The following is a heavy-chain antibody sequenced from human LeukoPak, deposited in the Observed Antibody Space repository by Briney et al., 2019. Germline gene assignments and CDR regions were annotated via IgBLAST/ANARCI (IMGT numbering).Heavy chain of an antibody. CDR3: ARDLYYYGSGSSYFDY. Sequence: SETLSLTCTVSGGSISSSSYYWGWIRQPPGKGLEWIGSIYYSGSTYYNPSLKSRVTISVDTSKNQFSLKLSSVTAADTAVYYCARDLYYYGSGSSYFDYWGQGTLVTVSS. CDR2: IYYSGST. CDR1: GGSISSSSYY. V-gene: IGHV4-39*07. D-gene: IGHD3-10*01. J-gene: IGHJ4*02.